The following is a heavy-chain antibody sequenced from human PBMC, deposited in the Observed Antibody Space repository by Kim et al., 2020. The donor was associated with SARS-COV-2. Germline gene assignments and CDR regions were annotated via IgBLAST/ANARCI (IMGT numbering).Heavy chain of an antibody. V-gene: IGHV3-11*04. CDR3: ARDLPFGSGS. Sequence: TIYYADSVKGRFTISRDNAKNSLYLQMNSLRAEDTAVYYCARDLPFGSGSWGQGTLVTVSS. CDR2: TI. J-gene: IGHJ4*02. D-gene: IGHD3-10*01.